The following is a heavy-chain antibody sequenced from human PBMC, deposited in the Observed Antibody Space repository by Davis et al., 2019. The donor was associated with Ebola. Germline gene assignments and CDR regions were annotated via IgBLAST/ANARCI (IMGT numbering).Heavy chain of an antibody. CDR1: GFIFEHYA. V-gene: IGHV3-9*01. D-gene: IGHD1-7*01. CDR3: TKSENYLT. Sequence: PGGSLRLSCVGSGFIFEHYAMNWVRQAPGKGLEWVASITWNSNEVAYADSVKGRFIISRDNAKSSLFLQMNSLRPEDTASYYCTKSENYLTWGQGTLVLVSS. CDR2: ITWNSNEV. J-gene: IGHJ5*02.